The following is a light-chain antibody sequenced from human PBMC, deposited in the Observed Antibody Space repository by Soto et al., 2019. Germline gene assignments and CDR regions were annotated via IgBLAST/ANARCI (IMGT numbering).Light chain of an antibody. J-gene: IGKJ1*01. Sequence: EIVMTQSLATLSVSPGERATLSCRASQSVSSNLVWYQQKPGQAPRLLIYGASTRATGIPAGFSGSGSGTEFTLTISSLQPEDFGIYYCQQYENYWTFGQGTKVDIK. CDR3: QQYENYWT. CDR2: GAS. V-gene: IGKV3-15*01. CDR1: QSVSSN.